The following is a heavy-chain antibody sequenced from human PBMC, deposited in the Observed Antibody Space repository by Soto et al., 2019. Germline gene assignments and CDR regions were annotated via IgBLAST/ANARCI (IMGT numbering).Heavy chain of an antibody. CDR3: ARVGIVVVVAATHISYY. CDR1: GGSISSYY. V-gene: IGHV4-59*01. Sequence: SETLSLTCTVSGGSISSYYWSWIRQPPGKGLEWIGYIYYSGSTNYNPSLKSRVTISVDTSKNQFSLKLSSVTAADTAVYYCARVGIVVVVAATHISYYWGQGTLVPVSS. CDR2: IYYSGST. D-gene: IGHD2-15*01. J-gene: IGHJ4*02.